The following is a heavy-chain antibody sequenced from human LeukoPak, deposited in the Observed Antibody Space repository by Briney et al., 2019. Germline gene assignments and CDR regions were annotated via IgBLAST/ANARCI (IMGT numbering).Heavy chain of an antibody. CDR3: ARTGYQLQRHFDY. D-gene: IGHD2-2*01. CDR2: IHFSGST. Sequence: SETLSLTCSVSGGSISSHYWSWIRQPPGKALEWIGYIHFSGSTNSNPSLKSRVIISVDTSKNPFSLNLSSVTAADTAVYYCARTGYQLQRHFDYWGQGTLVTVSS. CDR1: GGSISSHY. V-gene: IGHV4-59*11. J-gene: IGHJ4*02.